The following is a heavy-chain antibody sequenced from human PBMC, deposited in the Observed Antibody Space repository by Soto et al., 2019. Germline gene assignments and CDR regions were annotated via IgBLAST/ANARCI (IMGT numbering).Heavy chain of an antibody. CDR3: ARHDWNGVDY. Sequence: QLQLQESGPGLVKPSETLSLTCTVSGGSISSSSYYWGWIRQPPGKGLEWIGSIYYSGSTYYNPSLKSRVAISVDPSKNQFSLKLSSVTAADTAVYYCARHDWNGVDYWGQGTLVTVSS. J-gene: IGHJ4*02. D-gene: IGHD1-1*01. V-gene: IGHV4-39*01. CDR2: IYYSGST. CDR1: GGSISSSSYY.